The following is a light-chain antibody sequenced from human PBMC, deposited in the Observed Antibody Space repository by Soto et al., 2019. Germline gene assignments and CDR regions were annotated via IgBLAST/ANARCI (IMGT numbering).Light chain of an antibody. Sequence: EIVLTQSPATLSLSPGERATLSCRASQSVSSYLAWYQHNPGQAPRLLIYDASNRATGIPARFSGSGSGTDFTFTISSLEPEDFAVYYCQQRSNWPYTFGQGTKLEIK. J-gene: IGKJ2*01. CDR2: DAS. V-gene: IGKV3-11*01. CDR1: QSVSSY. CDR3: QQRSNWPYT.